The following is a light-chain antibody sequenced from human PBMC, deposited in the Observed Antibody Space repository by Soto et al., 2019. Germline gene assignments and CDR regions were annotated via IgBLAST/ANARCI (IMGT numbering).Light chain of an antibody. CDR2: AAS. Sequence: DIQMTQSPSSLSASVGDTVTITCRASQGIIDYLAWYQQRPAKVPKLLIYAASTLQTGVPSRFSGSGAGTDFTLTISSLQPEDVATYYCQKYDSAPQTFGQGTKVEIK. J-gene: IGKJ1*01. V-gene: IGKV1-27*01. CDR3: QKYDSAPQT. CDR1: QGIIDY.